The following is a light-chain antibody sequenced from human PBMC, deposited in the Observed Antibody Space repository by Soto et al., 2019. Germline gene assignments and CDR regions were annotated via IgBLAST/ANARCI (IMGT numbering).Light chain of an antibody. V-gene: IGKV1-12*01. CDR2: TAS. CDR1: QGISRW. CDR3: QQANSLPLT. Sequence: DIQMTQSPSSVSASVGDRVTITCRASQGISRWLAWYQHKPGKAPKLLIYTASNLQSGVPSRFSGSGSGTDFSLTISSLQSEDVATYYCQQANSLPLTFGGGTKVEI. J-gene: IGKJ4*01.